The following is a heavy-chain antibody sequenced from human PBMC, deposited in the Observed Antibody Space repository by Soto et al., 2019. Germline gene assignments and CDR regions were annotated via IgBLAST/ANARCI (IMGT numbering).Heavy chain of an antibody. V-gene: IGHV4-59*01. CDR2: IHYSGST. D-gene: IGHD2-2*01. J-gene: IGHJ6*02. Sequence: PETLSLTCTVSGGSISSYYWSWIRQSPGKGLEWIGYIHYSGSTKSNPSLKSRVTISVDTSRNQVSLKLSSVTAADSAVYFCARARYQLLHPYYYGMDVWGQGTTVPVSS. CDR1: GGSISSYY. CDR3: ARARYQLLHPYYYGMDV.